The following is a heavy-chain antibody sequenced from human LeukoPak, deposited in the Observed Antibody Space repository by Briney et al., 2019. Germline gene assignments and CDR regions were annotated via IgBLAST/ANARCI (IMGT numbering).Heavy chain of an antibody. CDR3: ARTLGGGYFDY. CDR2: IYTSGST. CDR1: SGTISSSY. V-gene: IGHV4-59*10. J-gene: IGHJ4*02. Sequence: SETLPFNGTGYSGTISSSYWSWLRQPAGKGLKWIGRIYTSGSTNYNPSLKSRVTMSVDTSKNQFSLKLSSVTAADTAVYYCARTLGGGYFDYWGQGTLVTVSS. D-gene: IGHD1-26*01.